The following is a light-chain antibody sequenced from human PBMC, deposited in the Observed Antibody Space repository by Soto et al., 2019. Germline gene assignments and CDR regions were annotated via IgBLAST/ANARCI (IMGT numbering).Light chain of an antibody. CDR1: RSINRW. V-gene: IGKV1-5*01. CDR2: DAS. J-gene: IGKJ1*01. CDR3: QQYSAYWT. Sequence: DIQMTQSRSTLSASVGDRVTITCRASRSINRWLAWYQQKPGKAPKLIISDASNLETGVPSRFSGSGSGTEFTLTISSLQSDDFATYYCQQYSAYWTFGQGTKVDIK.